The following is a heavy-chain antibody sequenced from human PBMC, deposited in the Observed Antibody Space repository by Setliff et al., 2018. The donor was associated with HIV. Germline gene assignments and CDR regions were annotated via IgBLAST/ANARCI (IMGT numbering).Heavy chain of an antibody. J-gene: IGHJ4*02. D-gene: IGHD3-10*02. Sequence: LSLTCAVSGYSINNIHYWGWIRQPPGKGLECLGNIYDGGTTYHNPSLKGRVTISIDTSKAQFSLKLISVTAADTAVYYCVRRDVSFLFGQFDSWGQGILVTVSS. CDR3: VRRDVSFLFGQFDS. CDR2: IYDGGTT. V-gene: IGHV4-38-2*01. CDR1: GYSINNIHY.